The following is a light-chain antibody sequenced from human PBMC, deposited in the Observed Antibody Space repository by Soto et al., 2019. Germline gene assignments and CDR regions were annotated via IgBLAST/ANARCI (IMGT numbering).Light chain of an antibody. CDR1: SSDVGAYNY. J-gene: IGLJ1*01. V-gene: IGLV2-14*03. CDR3: ISYTSSSVPCI. CDR2: DVS. Sequence: QSALTQPASVSGSPGQSITISCTGTSSDVGAYNYVSWYQQHPAKAPKLMIYDVSNRPSGVSSRFSGSKSGNTASLTISGLQAEDEADYYCISYTSSSVPCIFGTGTKLTVL.